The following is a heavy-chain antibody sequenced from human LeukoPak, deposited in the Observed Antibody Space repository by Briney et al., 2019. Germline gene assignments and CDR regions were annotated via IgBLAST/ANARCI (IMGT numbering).Heavy chain of an antibody. J-gene: IGHJ4*02. CDR1: GFTFSSYW. CDR3: GRGESFFYY. Sequence: GGSLRLSCAASGFTFSSYWMTWVRQAPGRGLEWVATIKPDGSENYYVDSVKGRFTMSRDNAKNSLYLQVNSLSVEDTAVYYCGRGESFFYYWGQGTLVTASS. V-gene: IGHV3-7*04. CDR2: IKPDGSEN.